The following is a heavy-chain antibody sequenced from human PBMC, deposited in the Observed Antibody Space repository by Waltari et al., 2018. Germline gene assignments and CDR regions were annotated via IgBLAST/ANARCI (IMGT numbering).Heavy chain of an antibody. Sequence: QLQLQESGPGLVKPSGPLSLTCTVSGGSISSSSYYWGWLRQPPGKGLEWIGSIYYSGSTYYNPSLKSRVTISVDTSKNQFSLKLSSVTAADTAVYYCARREGSSGLFDYWGQGTLVTVSS. CDR1: GGSISSSSYY. CDR2: IYYSGST. CDR3: ARREGSSGLFDY. J-gene: IGHJ4*02. V-gene: IGHV4-39*07. D-gene: IGHD6-19*01.